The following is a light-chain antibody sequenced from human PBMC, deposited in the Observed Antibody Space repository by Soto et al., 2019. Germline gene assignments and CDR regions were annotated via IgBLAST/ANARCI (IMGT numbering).Light chain of an antibody. Sequence: QSVLTQPRSVSGSPGQSVTISCTGTSSDVGGYNYVSWLQQHPGKAPKPIIYDVSQRPSGVPDRFSGSKSGNTASLTISGLQAEDEAEYHCCSYAGSSTIFVFGTGNKVTVL. CDR1: SSDVGGYNY. CDR3: CSYAGSSTIFV. J-gene: IGLJ1*01. V-gene: IGLV2-11*01. CDR2: DVS.